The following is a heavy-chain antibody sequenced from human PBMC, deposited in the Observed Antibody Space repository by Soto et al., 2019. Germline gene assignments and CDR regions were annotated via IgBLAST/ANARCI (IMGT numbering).Heavy chain of an antibody. CDR2: IYYSGST. D-gene: IGHD4-17*01. CDR1: GGSVSSGSYY. Sequence: PSETLSLTCTVSGGSVSSGSYYWSWIRQPPGKGLEWIGYIYYSGSTNYNPSLKSRVTISVDTSKNQFSLKLSSVTAADTAVYYCARVSWGDYVVDYWGQGTLVTVSS. J-gene: IGHJ4*02. CDR3: ARVSWGDYVVDY. V-gene: IGHV4-61*01.